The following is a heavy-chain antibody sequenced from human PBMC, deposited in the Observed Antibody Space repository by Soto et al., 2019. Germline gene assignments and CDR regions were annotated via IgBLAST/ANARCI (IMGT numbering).Heavy chain of an antibody. D-gene: IGHD2-2*01. CDR2: IRSKVNNYAT. J-gene: IGHJ4*02. CDR1: GFTFSGSG. Sequence: GGSLRLSCAASGFTFSGSGMHWVRQASGKGLEWVGHIRSKVNNYATAYAASVRGRFTISRDDSKNMAYLQMNSLKTEDTAVYYCAGLSPGGDTNQHFNYWGQGALVTVSS. CDR3: AGLSPGGDTNQHFNY. V-gene: IGHV3-73*01.